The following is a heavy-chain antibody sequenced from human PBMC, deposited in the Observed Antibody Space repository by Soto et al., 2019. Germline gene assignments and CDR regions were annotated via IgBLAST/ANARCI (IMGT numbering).Heavy chain of an antibody. CDR2: IYYSGST. CDR1: GGSISSGCYY. V-gene: IGHV4-31*03. CDR3: ARGAVTTFIGWFDP. Sequence: QVQLQESGPGLVKPSQTLSLTCTVSGGSISSGCYYWSWIRQHPGKGLEWIGYIYYSGSTYYNHSLKSRVTISVDTSKNQFYLKLSSVTAADTAVYYCARGAVTTFIGWFDPWGQGTLVTVSS. D-gene: IGHD4-17*01. J-gene: IGHJ5*02.